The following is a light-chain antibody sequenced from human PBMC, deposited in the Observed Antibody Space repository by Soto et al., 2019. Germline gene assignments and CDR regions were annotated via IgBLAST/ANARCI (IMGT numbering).Light chain of an antibody. Sequence: DIQMTQSPSTLSASVGDRVTITCRASQSISSWLAWYQQKLGRAPRLLIYDASSLESGVPSRFSGSGYGTEFTLTISSLQSEDFAVYYCQQYNNWPLTFGQGTRLEIK. CDR2: DAS. J-gene: IGKJ5*01. CDR1: QSISSW. CDR3: QQYNNWPLT. V-gene: IGKV1-5*01.